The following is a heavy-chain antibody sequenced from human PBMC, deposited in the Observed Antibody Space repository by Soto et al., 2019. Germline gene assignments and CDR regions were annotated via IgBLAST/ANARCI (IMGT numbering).Heavy chain of an antibody. V-gene: IGHV1-18*01. CDR1: GYSFTNYD. J-gene: IGHJ6*02. CDR3: ARGLLAYFGMDV. D-gene: IGHD1-26*01. CDR2: ISAHNGNK. Sequence: QLVQSGAEVKKPGASVKVSCKASGYSFTNYDISWVRQAPGQGLEWMAWISAHNGNKHYAEKFQGIVSTTTDTSTSTAYMEVRTLKTDDTAVYYCARGLLAYFGMDVWGQGTTVTVS.